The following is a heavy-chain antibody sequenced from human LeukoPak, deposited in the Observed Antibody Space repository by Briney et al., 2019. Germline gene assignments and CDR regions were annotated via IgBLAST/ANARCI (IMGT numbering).Heavy chain of an antibody. V-gene: IGHV3-7*01. CDR2: INPDGSGK. Sequence: GGSLRLSCEGSGFTLRTYWMNWVRQVPGKGLDWVANINPDGSGKRYVDSVKGRFTIARDNADNSLSLQMNSLRAEDTAVYYCASWGAGGNSWGQGTLVTVSS. D-gene: IGHD3-16*01. J-gene: IGHJ4*02. CDR3: ASWGAGGNS. CDR1: GFTLRTYW.